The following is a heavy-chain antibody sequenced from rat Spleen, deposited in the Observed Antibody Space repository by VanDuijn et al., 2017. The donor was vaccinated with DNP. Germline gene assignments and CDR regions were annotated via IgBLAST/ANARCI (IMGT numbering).Heavy chain of an antibody. J-gene: IGHJ4*01. D-gene: IGHD4-3*01. V-gene: IGHV5S13*01. CDR2: ISPSGGST. Sequence: EVQLVESGGGLVQPGRSLKLSCAASGFTFSNYDMAWVRQAPTKGLEWVASISPSGGSTYYRDSVKGRFTISRDNAKNTLYPQMNSLRSEDMATYYCARWGFMDAWGQGISVTVSS. CDR1: GFTFSNYD. CDR3: ARWGFMDA.